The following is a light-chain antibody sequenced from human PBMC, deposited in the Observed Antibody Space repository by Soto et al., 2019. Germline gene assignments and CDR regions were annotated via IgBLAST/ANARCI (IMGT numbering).Light chain of an antibody. CDR3: QQYGSSLYT. CDR1: QSVSSSY. Sequence: EIVLTQSPGTLSLSPGERATLSCRDSQSVSSSYLAWYQQKPGQAPRLLIYGASSRATGIPDRFSGSGSGTDFTLTISRLEPEDFAVYYCQQYGSSLYTFGQGTNLEIK. J-gene: IGKJ2*01. CDR2: GAS. V-gene: IGKV3-20*01.